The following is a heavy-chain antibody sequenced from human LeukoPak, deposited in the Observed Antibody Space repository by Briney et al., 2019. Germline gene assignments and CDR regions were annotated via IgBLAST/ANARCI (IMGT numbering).Heavy chain of an antibody. V-gene: IGHV3-21*01. J-gene: IGHJ4*02. D-gene: IGHD6-6*01. CDR1: GFTFSSYR. CDR2: ISSSSSYI. CDR3: ARVMGKSSSSKAIDY. Sequence: GGSLRLSCAASGFTFSSYRMNWVRQAPGKGLEWVSSISSSSSYIYYADSVKGRFTISRDNAKNSLYLQMNSLRAEDTAVYYCARVMGKSSSSKAIDYWGQGTLVTVSS.